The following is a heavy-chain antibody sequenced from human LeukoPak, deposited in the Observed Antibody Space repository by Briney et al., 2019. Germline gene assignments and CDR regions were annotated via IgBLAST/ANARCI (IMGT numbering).Heavy chain of an antibody. CDR3: ARAGTYRYFDY. CDR2: INHSGST. D-gene: IGHD1-14*01. V-gene: IGHV4-39*07. Sequence: SETLSLTCTVSGGSISSSRYYWGWIRQPPGKGLEWIGEINHSGSTNYNPSLKSRVTISVDTSKNQFSLKLSSVTAADTAVYYCARAGTYRYFDYWGQGTLVTVSS. J-gene: IGHJ4*02. CDR1: GGSISSSRYY.